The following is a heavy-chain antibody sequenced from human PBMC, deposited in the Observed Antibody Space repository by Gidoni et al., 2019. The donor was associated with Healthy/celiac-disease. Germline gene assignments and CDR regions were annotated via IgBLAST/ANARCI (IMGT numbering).Heavy chain of an antibody. J-gene: IGHJ4*02. CDR1: GGSISSSSYY. D-gene: IGHD3-3*01. CDR2: LYYSGST. CDR3: ARISRGCLEWLLYFDY. V-gene: IGHV4-39*01. Sequence: QLQLQESGPGLVKPSETLSLTCTVSGGSISSSSYYWGWIRQPPGKGLEWSGSLYYSGSTSYNPSLKSRVTISVDTSKNQFSLKLSSVTAADTAVYYCARISRGCLEWLLYFDYWGQGTLVTVSS.